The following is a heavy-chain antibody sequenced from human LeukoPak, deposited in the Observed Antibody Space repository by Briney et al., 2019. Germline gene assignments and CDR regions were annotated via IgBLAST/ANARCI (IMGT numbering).Heavy chain of an antibody. Sequence: AASVKVSCKVSGYTFTGYYMHWVRQPPGQGLECMGWINPNSGGTNYPQKFQGRVTMTRDTSISTAYMELSRLRSDGTAVYYCARVAGTLDAFDIWGQGTMVTVSS. CDR3: ARVAGTLDAFDI. V-gene: IGHV1-2*02. CDR1: GYTFTGYY. D-gene: IGHD1-1*01. CDR2: INPNSGGT. J-gene: IGHJ3*02.